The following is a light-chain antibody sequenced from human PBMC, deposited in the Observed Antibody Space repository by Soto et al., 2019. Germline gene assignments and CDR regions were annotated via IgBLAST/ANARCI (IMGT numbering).Light chain of an antibody. J-gene: IGKJ2*01. CDR2: AAS. V-gene: IGKV1-39*01. CDR1: QSISSY. CDR3: QQSYSTPQNT. Sequence: DIQMTQSPSSLSASVGDRVTITCRASQSISSYLNWYQQKPGKAPKLLIYAASSLQSGVPSRFSGSGSGTDFTLTISSLQPEDFATYYYQQSYSTPQNTFGQGTKLEIK.